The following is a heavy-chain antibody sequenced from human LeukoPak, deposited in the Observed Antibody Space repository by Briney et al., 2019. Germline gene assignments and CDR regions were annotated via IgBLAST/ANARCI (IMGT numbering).Heavy chain of an antibody. CDR2: IYYSGST. D-gene: IGHD3-10*01. CDR1: GGSISIYY. J-gene: IGHJ4*02. CDR3: ARVSWPPGSSWYYFDY. V-gene: IGHV4-59*01. Sequence: SETLSLTCTVSGGSISIYYWSWIRQPPGKGLEWIGNIYYSGSTNYKPSLKGRVTISLNTSKNQFSLKLNSVTAADTAVYYCARVSWPPGSSWYYFDYWGQGTLVIVSS.